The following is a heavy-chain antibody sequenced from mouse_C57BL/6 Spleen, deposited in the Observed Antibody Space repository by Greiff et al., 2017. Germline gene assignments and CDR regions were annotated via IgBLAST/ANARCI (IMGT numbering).Heavy chain of an antibody. CDR1: GYTFTDYN. D-gene: IGHD2-3*01. Sequence: EVKLQESGPELVKPGASVKMSCKASGYTFTDYNMHWVKQSHGKSLEWIGYINPNNGGTSYNQKFKGKATLTVNKSSSTAYMELRSLTSEDSAVYYCASFSDGYYEAWFAYWGQGTLVTVSA. V-gene: IGHV1-22*01. CDR3: ASFSDGYYEAWFAY. J-gene: IGHJ3*01. CDR2: INPNNGGT.